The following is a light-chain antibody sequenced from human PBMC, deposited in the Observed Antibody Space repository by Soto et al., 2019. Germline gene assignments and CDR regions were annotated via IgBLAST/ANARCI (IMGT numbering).Light chain of an antibody. CDR2: LGS. CDR3: MQALQTPKT. Sequence: DIVMTQSPLSLPVTPGEPASISCRSSQSLLHSNGYNYLDWYLQKPGQSPQLLIYLGSNRASGVPDRFSGSGSVTDFTLKISRLEAEDVGVYYCMQALQTPKTFGPGTKVDIK. CDR1: QSLLHSNGYNY. V-gene: IGKV2-28*01. J-gene: IGKJ3*01.